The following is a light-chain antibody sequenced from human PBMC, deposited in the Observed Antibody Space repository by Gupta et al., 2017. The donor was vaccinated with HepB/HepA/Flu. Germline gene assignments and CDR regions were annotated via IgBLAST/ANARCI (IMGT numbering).Light chain of an antibody. V-gene: IGKV3-20*01. CDR1: QSISSSY. Sequence: ETVLMQSPGTLSLSPGERATLSCRASQSISSSYLAWYQQKPGQAPRLLIYGASSRATGIPDRFSGSGSGTDFTLTISRLEPEDFAVYYCQQDGSSRTFGQGTKVEIK. CDR2: GAS. CDR3: QQDGSSRT. J-gene: IGKJ1*01.